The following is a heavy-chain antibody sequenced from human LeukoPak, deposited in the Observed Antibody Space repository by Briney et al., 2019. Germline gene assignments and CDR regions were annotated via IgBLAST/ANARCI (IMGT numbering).Heavy chain of an antibody. CDR2: ISSSSSYI. J-gene: IGHJ6*02. D-gene: IGHD3-10*01. CDR1: GFTFSSYS. CDR3: AREGGSDGMDV. Sequence: GGSLRLSCAASGFTFSSYSMNWVRQAPGKGLEWVSSISSSSSYIYYAYSVKGLFTISRDNAKNSLYLQMNSLRAEDTAVYYCAREGGSDGMDVWGQGTTVTVSS. V-gene: IGHV3-21*01.